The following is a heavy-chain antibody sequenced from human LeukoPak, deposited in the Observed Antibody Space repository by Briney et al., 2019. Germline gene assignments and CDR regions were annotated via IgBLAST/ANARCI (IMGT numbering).Heavy chain of an antibody. CDR2: INPNSGGT. V-gene: IGHV1-2*02. CDR3: ARVSVVVVTKPKNYFDY. J-gene: IGHJ4*02. D-gene: IGHD3-22*01. CDR1: GYTFTGYY. Sequence: ASVKVSCKASGYTFTGYYMHWVRQAPGQGLEWMGWINPNSGGTSYAQKFQGRVTMTRDTSISTAYMELSRLRSDDTAVYYCARVSVVVVTKPKNYFDYWGQGTLVTVSS.